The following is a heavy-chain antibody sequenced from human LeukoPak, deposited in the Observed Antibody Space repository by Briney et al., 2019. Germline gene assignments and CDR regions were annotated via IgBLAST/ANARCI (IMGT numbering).Heavy chain of an antibody. CDR2: ISWDGGST. CDR3: AKEGEYGDSSSPSPYYYYCMDV. Sequence: PGGSLRLSSAASGFTFDDYTMHWVRQAPGKGLEWVSLISWDGGSTYYADSVKGRFTISRDNSKNSLYLQMNSLRTEDTALYYCAKEGEYGDSSSPSPYYYYCMDVWGKGTTVTAPS. V-gene: IGHV3-43*01. D-gene: IGHD4-17*01. CDR1: GFTFDDYT. J-gene: IGHJ6*03.